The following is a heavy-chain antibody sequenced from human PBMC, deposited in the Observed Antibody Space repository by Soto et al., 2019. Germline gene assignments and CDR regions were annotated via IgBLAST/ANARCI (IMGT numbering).Heavy chain of an antibody. CDR2: IRTAAYGGTT. V-gene: IGHV3-49*03. CDR1: GFTLSDYP. Sequence: PGGSLRLCCVTSGFTLSDYPMSWFRQAPGRGLEWVAYIRTAAYGGTTEYAASVRGRFTISRDDSENIAPLQMNSLKTEDTAVYYCTRAVRLSGDAFDIWGQGTMVTVSS. D-gene: IGHD1-1*01. J-gene: IGHJ3*02. CDR3: TRAVRLSGDAFDI.